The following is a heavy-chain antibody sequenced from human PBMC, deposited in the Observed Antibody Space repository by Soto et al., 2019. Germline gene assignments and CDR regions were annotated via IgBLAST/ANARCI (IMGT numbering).Heavy chain of an antibody. CDR3: AITAMINRDSSTSFDY. D-gene: IGHD5-18*01. Sequence: EVPLVESGGGSVKPGGSLRLSCAASGLTFSNVWMTWVRQAPGKGLEWVGRIKSKSDGETADVAAPVKARFTISRDDSKNTVFLEMNSLKSEDTALYYCAITAMINRDSSTSFDYWGRGTQVTVSS. CDR1: GLTFSNVW. CDR2: IKSKSDGETA. J-gene: IGHJ4*02. V-gene: IGHV3-15*01.